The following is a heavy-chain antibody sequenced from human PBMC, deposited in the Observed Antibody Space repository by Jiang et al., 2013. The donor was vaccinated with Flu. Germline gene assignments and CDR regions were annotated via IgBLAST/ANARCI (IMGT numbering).Heavy chain of an antibody. CDR3: ARDYDQNPHFDY. CDR1: GFTFSSYE. V-gene: IGHV3-48*03. D-gene: IGHD3-22*01. CDR2: ISSSGSTI. Sequence: VQLVESGGGLVQPGGSLRLSCAASGFTFSSYEMNWVRQAPGKGLEWVSYISSSGSTIYYADSVKGRFTISRDNAKNSLYLQMNSLRAEDTAVYYCARDYDQNPHFDYWGQGTLVTVSS. J-gene: IGHJ4*02.